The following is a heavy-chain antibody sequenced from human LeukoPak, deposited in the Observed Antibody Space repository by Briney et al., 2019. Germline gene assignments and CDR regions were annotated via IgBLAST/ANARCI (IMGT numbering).Heavy chain of an antibody. J-gene: IGHJ4*02. D-gene: IGHD3-3*01. Sequence: GGSLRLSCAASGFTFSSYSMNWVRQAPGKGLKWVANIKQDGSEKYYVDSVKGRFSISRDNAKNSVYLQMNSLRAEDTAVYFCARDRNTDFWSGYYTNYFDDWGQGILVTVSS. CDR2: IKQDGSEK. V-gene: IGHV3-7*01. CDR1: GFTFSSYS. CDR3: ARDRNTDFWSGYYTNYFDD.